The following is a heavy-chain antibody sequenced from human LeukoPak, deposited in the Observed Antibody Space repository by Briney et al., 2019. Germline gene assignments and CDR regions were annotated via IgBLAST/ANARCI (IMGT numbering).Heavy chain of an antibody. CDR3: ASLPRYYYYYYMDV. Sequence: RGSLRLSCAASGFTFSSYEMNWVRQAPGKGLEWVSYISSSGSTIYYADSVKGRFTISRDNAKNSLYLQMNSLRAEDTAVYYCASLPRYYYYYYMDVWGKGTTVTISS. CDR1: GFTFSSYE. CDR2: ISSSGSTI. V-gene: IGHV3-48*03. J-gene: IGHJ6*03.